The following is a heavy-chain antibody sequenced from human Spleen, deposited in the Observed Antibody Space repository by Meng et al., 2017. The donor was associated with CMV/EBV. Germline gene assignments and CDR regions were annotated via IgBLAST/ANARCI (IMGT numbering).Heavy chain of an antibody. V-gene: IGHV3-48*04. CDR2: ISNSGSTI. CDR3: ARPNVKLFDAFDI. D-gene: IGHD2-15*01. J-gene: IGHJ3*02. CDR1: GFTFSSYW. Sequence: GESLKISCAASGFTFSSYWMHWVRQAPGKGLEWVSYISNSGSTIYYVDSVKGRFTISKDNAKNSLSLQMNSLRAEDTAVYYCARPNVKLFDAFDIWGQGTMVTVSS.